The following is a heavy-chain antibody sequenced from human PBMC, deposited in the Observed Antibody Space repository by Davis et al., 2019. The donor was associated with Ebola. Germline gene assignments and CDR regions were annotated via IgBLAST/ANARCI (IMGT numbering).Heavy chain of an antibody. D-gene: IGHD4-17*01. J-gene: IGHJ4*02. CDR1: GGTFSSYA. CDR3: ARGLYGDYPLDY. Sequence: SVKVSCKASGGTFSSYAISWVRQAPGQGLEWMGRIIPILGTANYAQKFQGRVTITADESTSTAYMELSSLRSEDTAVYYCARGLYGDYPLDYWGQGTLVTVSS. V-gene: IGHV1-69*11. CDR2: IIPILGTA.